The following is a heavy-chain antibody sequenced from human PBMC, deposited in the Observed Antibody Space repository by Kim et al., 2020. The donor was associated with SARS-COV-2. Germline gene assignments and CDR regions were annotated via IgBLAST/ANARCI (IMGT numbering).Heavy chain of an antibody. CDR2: INGRNGDT. CDR1: GYTFSSYA. V-gene: IGHV1-3*01. CDR3: ARGSRGVFS. J-gene: IGHJ5*02. Sequence: ASVKVSCKASGYTFSSYAIHWLRQAPGQGFEWMGWINGRNGDTKYSQNFQDRVTITSDTSASTAYMELSSLRFEDTAIYYCARGSRGVFSWGQGTVVTVSS. D-gene: IGHD3-10*01.